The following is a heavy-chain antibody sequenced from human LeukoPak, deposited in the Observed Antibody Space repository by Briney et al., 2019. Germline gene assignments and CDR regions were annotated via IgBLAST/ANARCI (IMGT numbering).Heavy chain of an antibody. CDR2: ISYDRSNK. CDR1: GFTFSSYA. Sequence: QTGGSLRLSCAASGFTFSSYAMHWVRQAPGKGLEWVAVISYDRSNKYYADSVKGRFTISRDNSKNTLYLQMNSLRAEDTAVYYCASGYYYDSSGPPDFDYWGQGTLVTVSS. D-gene: IGHD3-22*01. J-gene: IGHJ4*02. V-gene: IGHV3-30-3*01. CDR3: ASGYYYDSSGPPDFDY.